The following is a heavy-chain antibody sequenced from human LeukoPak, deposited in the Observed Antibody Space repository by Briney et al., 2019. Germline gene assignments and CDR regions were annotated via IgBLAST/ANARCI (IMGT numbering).Heavy chain of an antibody. J-gene: IGHJ4*02. CDR3: ARRRYSYGLDY. Sequence: SETLSLTCAVYGGSFSGYYWSWIRQPPGKGLEWIGEINHSGSTNYNPSLKSRVTISVDTSKSQFSLKLSSVTAADTAVYYCARRRYSYGLDYWGQGTLVTVSS. D-gene: IGHD5-18*01. V-gene: IGHV4-34*01. CDR2: INHSGST. CDR1: GGSFSGYY.